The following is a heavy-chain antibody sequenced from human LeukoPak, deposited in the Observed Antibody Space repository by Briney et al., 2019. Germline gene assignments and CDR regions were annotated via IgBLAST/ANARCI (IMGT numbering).Heavy chain of an antibody. J-gene: IGHJ4*02. D-gene: IGHD3-22*01. CDR2: ITGNTDGGTT. CDR3: TSAPGDSLGYGNDY. Sequence: GGSLRLPCAASEFTFSSTWMSWVRQAPGKGLEWVGRITGNTDGGTTDYAAPVKGRFTISRDDSKNTLYLQMNSLKTEDTAVYYCTSAPGDSLGYGNDYWGQGTLVTVSS. V-gene: IGHV3-15*01. CDR1: EFTFSSTW.